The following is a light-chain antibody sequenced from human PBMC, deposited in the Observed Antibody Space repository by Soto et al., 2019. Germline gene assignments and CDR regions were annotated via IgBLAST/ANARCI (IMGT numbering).Light chain of an antibody. Sequence: IQMSQSPSTLSAYVGDRVTITFRASQSISSWLAWYQQKPGKAPKLLIYDASSLESGVPSRFSGSGSGTEYTLTISSLQPDDFATYYCQQYNSYWTFGQGTKVDIK. V-gene: IGKV1-5*01. CDR2: DAS. CDR1: QSISSW. J-gene: IGKJ1*01. CDR3: QQYNSYWT.